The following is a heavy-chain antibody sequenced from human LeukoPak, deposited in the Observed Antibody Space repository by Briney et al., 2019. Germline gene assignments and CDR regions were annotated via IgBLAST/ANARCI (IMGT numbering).Heavy chain of an antibody. CDR1: GFTFSSYW. CDR2: INRDGSTT. V-gene: IGHV3-74*01. D-gene: IGHD4/OR15-4a*01. CDR3: ARVRGDYGGLPDY. J-gene: IGHJ4*02. Sequence: GGSLRLSCAASGFTFSSYWMDWVRQAPGKGLVCVSRINRDGSTTTYADSVKGRFTISRDNAKNTLYLQMNSLRAEDTAVYYCARVRGDYGGLPDYWGQGTLVTVSS.